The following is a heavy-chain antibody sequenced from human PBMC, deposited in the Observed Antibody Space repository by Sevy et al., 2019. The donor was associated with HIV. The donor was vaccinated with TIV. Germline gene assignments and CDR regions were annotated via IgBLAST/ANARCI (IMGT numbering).Heavy chain of an antibody. J-gene: IGHJ5*01. CDR1: GFTLRSYE. CDR2: ISTSGTTI. Sequence: GGSLRLSCAVSGFTLRSYEMNWVRQAPGKGLEWVSFISTSGTTIYYADSVKGRFTISRDNAKNSLYLQMESLRAEDTALYYCARGAGIVVVPAAIWFDSWGQGTLVTVSS. V-gene: IGHV3-48*03. D-gene: IGHD2-2*01. CDR3: ARGAGIVVVPAAIWFDS.